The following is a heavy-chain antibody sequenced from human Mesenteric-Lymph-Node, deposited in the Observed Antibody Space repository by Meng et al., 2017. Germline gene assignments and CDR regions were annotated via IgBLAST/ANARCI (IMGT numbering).Heavy chain of an antibody. Sequence: SVKVSCKTSGYTFTSHGISWVRQAPGQGLEWMGWINVYNGNSNYAQKFQGRLTMTTDISTSTVYMELRSLRSDDTALYYCARATQWNYAMDVWGPGTTVTVSS. CDR2: INVYNGNS. CDR3: ARATQWNYAMDV. V-gene: IGHV1-18*01. CDR1: GYTFTSHG. D-gene: IGHD6-19*01. J-gene: IGHJ6*02.